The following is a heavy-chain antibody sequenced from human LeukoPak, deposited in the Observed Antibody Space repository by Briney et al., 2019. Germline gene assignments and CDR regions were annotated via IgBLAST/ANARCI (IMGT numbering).Heavy chain of an antibody. CDR2: IYPGDSDT. J-gene: IGHJ3*02. Sequence: GESLKISCKGSGYSLTSYWIGWVRQMPGKGLEWMGIIYPGDSDTRYSPSFQGQVTISADKSISTAYLQWSSLKASDTAMYYCASSLLAWNYGGLSAFDIWGQGTMVTVSS. D-gene: IGHD1-7*01. CDR3: ASSLLAWNYGGLSAFDI. CDR1: GYSLTSYW. V-gene: IGHV5-51*01.